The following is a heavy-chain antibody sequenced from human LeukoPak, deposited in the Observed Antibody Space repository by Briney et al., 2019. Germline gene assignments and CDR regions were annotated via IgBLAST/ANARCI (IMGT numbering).Heavy chain of an antibody. CDR1: GFTFSSYS. CDR2: ISSSSTNI. Sequence: GGSLRLSCAASGFTFSSYSMNWVRQAPGKGLEWVSYISSSSTNIFYADSVKGRFIISRDNAKNSLYLQMNSLRDEDTAVYYCARVGVGSTKYFDYWGQGSLVTVSP. D-gene: IGHD3-3*01. J-gene: IGHJ4*02. CDR3: ARVGVGSTKYFDY. V-gene: IGHV3-48*02.